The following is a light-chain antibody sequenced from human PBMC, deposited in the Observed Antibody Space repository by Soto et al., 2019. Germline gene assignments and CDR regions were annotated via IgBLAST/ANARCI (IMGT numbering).Light chain of an antibody. Sequence: DVQMTQSPSSLSASVGDRVTITCRASQTINNYLNWYQQKPGEAPKLLIYAASSLQSGVPSRFSGRGSGTDFTLTISSLQPEDFATYYCHQSYITPPHTFGQGTKLEIK. V-gene: IGKV1-39*01. CDR3: HQSYITPPHT. J-gene: IGKJ2*01. CDR1: QTINNY. CDR2: AAS.